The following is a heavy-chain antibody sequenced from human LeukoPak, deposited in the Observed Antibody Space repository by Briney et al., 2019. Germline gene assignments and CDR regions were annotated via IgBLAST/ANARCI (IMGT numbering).Heavy chain of an antibody. V-gene: IGHV4-34*01. D-gene: IGHD5-18*01. CDR3: ARHRLTAMEKFDY. J-gene: IGHJ4*02. Sequence: SETLSLTCAVYGGSFSGYYWSWIRQPPGKGLEWIGSIYYSGSTYYNPSLKSRVTISVDTSKNQFSLKLSSVTAADTAVYYCARHRLTAMEKFDYWGQGTLVTVSS. CDR2: IYYSGST. CDR1: GGSFSGYY.